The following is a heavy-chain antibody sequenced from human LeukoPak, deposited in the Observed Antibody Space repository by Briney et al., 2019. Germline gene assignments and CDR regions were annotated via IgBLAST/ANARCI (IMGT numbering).Heavy chain of an antibody. V-gene: IGHV5-51*01. CDR3: ARPGSGRRNDAFDI. Sequence: GESLNISCKGSGYSFTKYWIGWVRQMPGKGLEWMGIISPGDSETRYSPSFQGQVTISADKSINTAYLQWISLKASDTAMYYCARPGSGRRNDAFDIWGQGTMVTVSS. CDR1: GYSFTKYW. CDR2: ISPGDSET. D-gene: IGHD3-10*01. J-gene: IGHJ3*02.